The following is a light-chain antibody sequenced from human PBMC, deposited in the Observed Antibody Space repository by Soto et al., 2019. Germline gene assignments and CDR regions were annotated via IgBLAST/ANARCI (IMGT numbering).Light chain of an antibody. CDR3: QQSSNTPLT. J-gene: IGKJ4*01. CDR1: QSISGY. CDR2: DAS. V-gene: IGKV1-39*01. Sequence: DIQMTQSPSSLSASVGYRVTIACRASQSISGYLNWYQQKPGKAPKLLIYDASALQCGVPSRFSGGGSGTDFTLTISVLQPKDCENYYCQQSSNTPLTFCGGTQVEIK.